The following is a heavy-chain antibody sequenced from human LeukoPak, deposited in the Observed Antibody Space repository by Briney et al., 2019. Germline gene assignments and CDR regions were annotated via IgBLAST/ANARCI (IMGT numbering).Heavy chain of an antibody. D-gene: IGHD2-2*01. CDR3: AREKKSCTSSTCYGIAY. V-gene: IGHV4-38-2*02. Sequence: SETLSLTCGVSGYSISSGDYWAWIRQPPGKGLEWIGSRYHSGGTSYNPSLESRVTISADTSKHQFSLKLSSVTAADTAVYYCAREKKSCTSSTCYGIAYWGQGTLVTVSS. CDR1: GYSISSGDY. CDR2: RYHSGGT. J-gene: IGHJ4*02.